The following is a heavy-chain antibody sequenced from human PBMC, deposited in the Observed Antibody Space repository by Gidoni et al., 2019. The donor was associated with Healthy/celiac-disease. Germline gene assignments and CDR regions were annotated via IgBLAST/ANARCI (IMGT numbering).Heavy chain of an antibody. CDR1: GFTFSSYG. CDR2: ISYDGSNK. V-gene: IGHV3-30*18. CDR3: AKDRGIAARRDYYYGMDV. Sequence: QVQLVESGGGVVQPGRSLRLSCAASGFTFSSYGMHWVRQAPGKGLGWVAVISYDGSNKYYADSVKGRFTISRDNSKNTLYLQMNSLRAEDTAVYYCAKDRGIAARRDYYYGMDVWGQGTTVTVSS. D-gene: IGHD6-6*01. J-gene: IGHJ6*02.